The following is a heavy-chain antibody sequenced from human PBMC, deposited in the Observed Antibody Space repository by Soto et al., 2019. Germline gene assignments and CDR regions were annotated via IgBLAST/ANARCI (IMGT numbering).Heavy chain of an antibody. J-gene: IGHJ3*02. D-gene: IGHD2-15*01. V-gene: IGHV5-51*03. CDR2: IYPGDSDT. CDR1: GYSFTSYW. Sequence: EVQLVQSGAEVKKPGESLKISCKGSGYSFTSYWIGWVRQMPGKGLEWMGIIYPGDSDTRYSPSFQGQVTISADKSISTAYLQWSSLKASDTAMYYCARGRRAVRHCSGGSCYPDAFDIWGQGTMVTVSS. CDR3: ARGRRAVRHCSGGSCYPDAFDI.